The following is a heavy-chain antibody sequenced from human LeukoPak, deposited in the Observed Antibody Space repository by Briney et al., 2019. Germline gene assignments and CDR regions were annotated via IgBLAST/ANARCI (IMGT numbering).Heavy chain of an antibody. CDR1: GFIFDRYG. Sequence: GRSLRLSCSASGFIFDRYGMHWVRQAPGKGLEWVAVIWYDATNKYYADSVKGRFTVSRDNSKNTLYLQMNSLRVEDTAVYYCGRGIGFVVRGDGMDVWGQGTTVTVSS. D-gene: IGHD2-15*01. V-gene: IGHV3-33*03. CDR3: GRGIGFVVRGDGMDV. CDR2: IWYDATNK. J-gene: IGHJ6*02.